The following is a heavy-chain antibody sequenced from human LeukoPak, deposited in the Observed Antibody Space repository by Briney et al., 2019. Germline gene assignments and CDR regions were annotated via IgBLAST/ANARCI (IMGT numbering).Heavy chain of an antibody. D-gene: IGHD3-22*01. CDR3: ARDQGRQYYDSRGFGAFDI. Sequence: SETLSLTCTVSGGYIRTYYWNWIRQRPGKGLEWIGYIYHSGSTNYNPSLKSRVTISVDTPKNQFSLSLSSVTAADTAVYYCARDQGRQYYDSRGFGAFDIWGPGTTVTVSS. V-gene: IGHV4-59*01. CDR1: GGYIRTYY. J-gene: IGHJ3*02. CDR2: IYHSGST.